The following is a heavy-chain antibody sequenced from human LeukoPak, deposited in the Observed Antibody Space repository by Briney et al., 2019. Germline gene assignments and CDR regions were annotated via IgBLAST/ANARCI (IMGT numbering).Heavy chain of an antibody. CDR1: GYTFTVFY. CDR2: INPNSGVT. J-gene: IGHJ6*03. CDR3: ARDAGVNYYYYYMDV. Sequence: GASVTVSFKASGYTFTVFYIHWVRQAPGQGREGMGWINPNSGVTNYAQKFQGRVTITRDTSISTAYMELSRLRSDDTAVYYCARDAGVNYYYYYMDVWGKGTTVTVSS. V-gene: IGHV1-2*02. D-gene: IGHD2-8*01.